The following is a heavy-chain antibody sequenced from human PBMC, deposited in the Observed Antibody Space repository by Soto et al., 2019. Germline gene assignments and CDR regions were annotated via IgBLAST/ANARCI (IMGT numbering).Heavy chain of an antibody. CDR2: INPSGGST. CDR1: GYTFTSYY. J-gene: IGHJ5*02. Sequence: ASVKVSCKASGYTFTSYYMHWVRQAPGQGLGWMGRINPSGGSTSYAQKFQGRVTMTRDTSTSTVYMGLSSLRSEDTAVYYFARNGQQLVLNNWFDPWGQGTLVTVSS. CDR3: ARNGQQLVLNNWFDP. V-gene: IGHV1-46*01. D-gene: IGHD6-13*01.